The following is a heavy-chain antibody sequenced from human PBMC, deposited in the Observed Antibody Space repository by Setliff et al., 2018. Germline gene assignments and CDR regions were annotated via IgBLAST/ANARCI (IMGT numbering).Heavy chain of an antibody. J-gene: IGHJ4*02. CDR2: IYYSGTT. D-gene: IGHD1-1*01. CDR1: GDSISSSRYY. CDR3: ATTGTYRYFDY. V-gene: IGHV4-39*01. Sequence: SETLSLTCTVSGDSISSSRYYWAWIRQPPGKGLEWIGNIYYSGTTYSNPSLKSRVTMSVDTSKNQFALRLNSVTASDTAVYYCATTGTYRYFDYWGQGTLVTVSS.